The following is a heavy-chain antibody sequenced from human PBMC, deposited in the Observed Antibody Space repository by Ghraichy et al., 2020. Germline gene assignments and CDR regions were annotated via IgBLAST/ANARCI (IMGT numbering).Heavy chain of an antibody. D-gene: IGHD5-12*01. CDR1: GGSFSGYY. CDR3: ASAPSGYDHYYYYMDV. Sequence: SETPSLTCAVYGGSFSGYYWSWIRQPPGKGLEWIGEINHSGSTNYNPSLKSRVTISVDTSKNQFSLKLSSVTAADTAVYYCASAPSGYDHYYYYMDVWGKGTTVTVSS. CDR2: INHSGST. J-gene: IGHJ6*03. V-gene: IGHV4-34*01.